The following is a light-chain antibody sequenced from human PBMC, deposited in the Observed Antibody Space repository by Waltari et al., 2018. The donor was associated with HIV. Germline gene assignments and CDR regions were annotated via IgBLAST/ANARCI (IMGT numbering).Light chain of an antibody. V-gene: IGLV1-47*02. CDR2: RDN. Sequence: QSVLTQPPSASGTPGQRVTISCSGTTPNVGSNFVSWYQQLPGTAPELLIYRDNQRPSGFPARFSVSKSGASVSLAISGLRSEDECDYYCATWDASLGGSYVFGTGTTVSVL. CDR3: ATWDASLGGSYV. CDR1: TPNVGSNF. J-gene: IGLJ1*01.